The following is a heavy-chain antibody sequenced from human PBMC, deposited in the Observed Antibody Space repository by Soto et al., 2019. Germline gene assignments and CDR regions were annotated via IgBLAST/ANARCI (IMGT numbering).Heavy chain of an antibody. CDR1: GFTFNTFW. CDR3: AIDTDPYGAGHYFC. Sequence: EVQLVESGGGLVQPGGSVRLSCAASGFTFNTFWMHWVRQAPGKGLVWVSRINSDGSTKAYADSVKGRFTISRDNAKNTLFLQMNSLSVEDTAVYYCAIDTDPYGAGHYFCWGQGTLLTVSS. CDR2: INSDGSTK. V-gene: IGHV3-74*01. J-gene: IGHJ4*02. D-gene: IGHD3-10*01.